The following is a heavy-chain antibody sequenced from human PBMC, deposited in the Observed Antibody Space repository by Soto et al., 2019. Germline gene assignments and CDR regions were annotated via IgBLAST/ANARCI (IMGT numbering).Heavy chain of an antibody. D-gene: IGHD3-3*01. CDR3: ARGVEVKYDFWSGYGRRSNWFDP. Sequence: PSETLSLTCAVYGGSFSGYYWSWIRQPPGKGLEWIGEINHSGSTNYNPSLKSRVTISVDTSKNQFSLKLSSVTAADTAVYYCARGVEVKYDFWSGYGRRSNWFDPWGQGTLVTVSS. CDR2: INHSGST. V-gene: IGHV4-34*01. J-gene: IGHJ5*02. CDR1: GGSFSGYY.